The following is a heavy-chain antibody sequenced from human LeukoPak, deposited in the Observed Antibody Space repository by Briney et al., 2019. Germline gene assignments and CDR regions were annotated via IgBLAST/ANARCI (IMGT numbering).Heavy chain of an antibody. Sequence: GGSLRLSCAASGFSFSNYWMHWVRQAPGKGLVWVSRIDDEGSRTAFEDSVKGRLTISRDNAKNTLYLQMRSLKAEDTAVYYCVRGNDFGDYLDYWGQGNLVTVSS. D-gene: IGHD4-17*01. CDR1: GFSFSNYW. V-gene: IGHV3-74*03. CDR3: VRGNDFGDYLDY. J-gene: IGHJ4*02. CDR2: IDDEGSRT.